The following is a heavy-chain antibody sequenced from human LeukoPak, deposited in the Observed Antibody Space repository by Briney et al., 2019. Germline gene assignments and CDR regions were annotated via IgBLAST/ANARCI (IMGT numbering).Heavy chain of an antibody. CDR2: IYTSGST. D-gene: IGHD4-17*01. Sequence: SETLSLTCTVSGGSISSGSYYWSWIRQPAGKGLEWIGRIYTSGSTNYNPSLKSRVTISVDTSKSQFSLKVSSVTAADTAVYYCARASADTARYGMDVWGQGTTVTVSS. CDR3: ARASADTARYGMDV. CDR1: GGSISSGSYY. J-gene: IGHJ6*02. V-gene: IGHV4-61*02.